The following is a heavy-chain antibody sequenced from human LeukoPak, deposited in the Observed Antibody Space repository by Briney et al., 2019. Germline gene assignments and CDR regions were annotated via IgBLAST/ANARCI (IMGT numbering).Heavy chain of an antibody. D-gene: IGHD5/OR15-5a*01. CDR3: ARDSMSYYFDY. V-gene: IGHV3-21*01. Sequence: GGSLRLSCAASGFTFSNYSMNWVRQAPGKGLEWVSSISNSSSYIYYADSVKGRFTISRDNAKNSLYLQMNSLRAEDTAVYYCARDSMSYYFDYWGQGTLVTVSS. CDR2: ISNSSSYI. J-gene: IGHJ4*02. CDR1: GFTFSNYS.